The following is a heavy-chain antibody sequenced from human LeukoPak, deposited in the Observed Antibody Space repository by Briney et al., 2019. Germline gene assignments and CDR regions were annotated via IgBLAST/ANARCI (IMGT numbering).Heavy chain of an antibody. D-gene: IGHD1-26*01. CDR1: GFTLSSNY. CDR3: AKASGVGATTFVDY. V-gene: IGHV3-66*01. J-gene: IGHJ4*02. Sequence: GGSLRLSCAASGFTLSSNYMSWVRQAPGYGLEWGSVIYIGGSTYYAGSVKGRFTISRDNSKNTLYLQMNSLRAEDTAVYYCAKASGVGATTFVDYWGQGTLVTVSS. CDR2: IYIGGST.